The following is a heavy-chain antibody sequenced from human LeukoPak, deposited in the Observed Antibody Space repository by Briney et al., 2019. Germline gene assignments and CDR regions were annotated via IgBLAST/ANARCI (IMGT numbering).Heavy chain of an antibody. J-gene: IGHJ5*02. D-gene: IGHD5-24*01. V-gene: IGHV3-66*03. CDR1: GFTVSSNS. Sequence: GGSLRLSCTVSGFTVSSNSMSWVRQAPGKGLEWVSFIYSDNTHYSDSVKGRFTISRDNSKNTLYLQMNSLRAEDTAVYYCAKANYPGWFDPWGQGTLVTVSS. CDR3: AKANYPGWFDP. CDR2: IYSDNT.